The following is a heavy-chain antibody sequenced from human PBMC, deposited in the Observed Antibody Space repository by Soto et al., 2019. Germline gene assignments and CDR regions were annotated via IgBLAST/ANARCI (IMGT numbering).Heavy chain of an antibody. J-gene: IGHJ3*02. CDR2: IWYDGNNK. D-gene: IGHD4-17*01. Sequence: QVQLVESGGGVVQPRRSLRLSCAASGFTFSTYGLHWVRQAPGKGLEWVAVIWYDGNNKYYADSVKGRFTISRDNSKNTLYLQMNSLRAEDTAVYYCARVYGDYVGHDAFDIWGQGTMVTVSS. CDR3: ARVYGDYVGHDAFDI. CDR1: GFTFSTYG. V-gene: IGHV3-33*01.